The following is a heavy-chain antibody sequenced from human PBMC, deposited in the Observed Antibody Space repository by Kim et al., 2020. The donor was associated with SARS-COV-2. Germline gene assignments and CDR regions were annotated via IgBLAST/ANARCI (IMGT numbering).Heavy chain of an antibody. CDR3: ARDLTSGLYGSGSYPYY. CDR2: IWYDGSNK. V-gene: IGHV3-33*01. D-gene: IGHD3-10*01. CDR1: GFTFSSYG. Sequence: GGSLRLSCAASGFTFSSYGMHWVRQAPGKGLEWVAVIWYDGSNKYYADSVKGRFTISRDNSKNTLYLQMNSLRAEDTAVYYCARDLTSGLYGSGSYPYYWGQGTLVTVSS. J-gene: IGHJ4*02.